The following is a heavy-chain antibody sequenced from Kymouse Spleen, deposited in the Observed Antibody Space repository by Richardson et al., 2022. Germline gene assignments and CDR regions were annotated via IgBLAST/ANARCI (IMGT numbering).Heavy chain of an antibody. Sequence: EVQLVESGGGLVKPGGSLRLSCAASGFTFSNAWMSWVRQAPGKGLEWVGRIKSKTDGGTTDYAAPVKGRFTISRDDSKNTLYLQMNSLKTEDTAVYYCTTYYYGSGSYPDYYYYGMDVWGQGTTVTVSS. CDR3: TTYYYGSGSYPDYYYYGMDV. CDR1: GFTFSNAW. J-gene: IGHJ6*02. D-gene: IGHD3-10*01. CDR2: IKSKTDGGTT. V-gene: IGHV3-15*01.